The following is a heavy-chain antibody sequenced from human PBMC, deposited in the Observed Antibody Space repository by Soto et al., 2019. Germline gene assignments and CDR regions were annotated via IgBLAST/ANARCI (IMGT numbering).Heavy chain of an antibody. J-gene: IGHJ4*02. D-gene: IGHD2-2*03. CDR1: GASMTYHY. V-gene: IGHV4-59*11. CDR2: INNSESP. CDR3: AAGYCSPNSCYKYFFGN. Sequence: PSETLSLTCSVSGASMTYHYWSWIRQSPGKGLEWIGYINNSESPKYNPSLKGRVTISEDTSKNQFSLRLTSVTAADAAVYYCAAGYCSPNSCYKYFFGNWGQGILVTVSS.